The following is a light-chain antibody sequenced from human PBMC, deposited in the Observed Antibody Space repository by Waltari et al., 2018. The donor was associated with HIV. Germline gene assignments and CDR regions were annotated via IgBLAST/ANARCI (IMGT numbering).Light chain of an antibody. CDR3: SSYAGINPVI. Sequence: QSALTQPPSASGSLGQSVTISCPGSSRDVGRYTYVSWYQQHPGKAPKLLIFEVNKRPSGVPDRFSGSKSGNTASLTVSGLQAEDEAEYSCSSYAGINPVIFGGGTTLTVL. V-gene: IGLV2-8*01. CDR1: SRDVGRYTY. CDR2: EVN. J-gene: IGLJ2*01.